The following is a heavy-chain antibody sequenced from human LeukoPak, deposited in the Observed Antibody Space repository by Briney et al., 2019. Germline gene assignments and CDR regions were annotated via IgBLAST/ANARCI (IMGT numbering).Heavy chain of an antibody. CDR1: GFTFSSYV. J-gene: IGHJ4*02. D-gene: IGHD1-26*01. Sequence: GGSLRLSCAASGFTFSSYVMSWVRQAPGKGLEWVSTISGGGGSTYYADSVKGRFTISRDNSKNTLYLQANSLRAEDTAVYYCAKGGKWDVTPFDYWGQGTLVTVSS. CDR2: ISGGGGST. CDR3: AKGGKWDVTPFDY. V-gene: IGHV3-23*01.